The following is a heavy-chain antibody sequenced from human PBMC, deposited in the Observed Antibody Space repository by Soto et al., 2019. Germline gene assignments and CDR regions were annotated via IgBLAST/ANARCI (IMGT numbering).Heavy chain of an antibody. V-gene: IGHV3-30*18. CDR3: AKDLKAYGDHNYYYYGMDV. CDR1: GFTFTTFG. J-gene: IGHJ6*02. CDR2: ISYDGHNK. D-gene: IGHD4-17*01. Sequence: QVQLVESGGGVVQPGGSLRLSCTASGFTFTTFGIHWVRQAPGKGLEWVALISYDGHNKYYSDSVKGRFTISRDNYKNTLSLQMNSLRAEDTAVYYCAKDLKAYGDHNYYYYGMDVWGQGTTVSVSS.